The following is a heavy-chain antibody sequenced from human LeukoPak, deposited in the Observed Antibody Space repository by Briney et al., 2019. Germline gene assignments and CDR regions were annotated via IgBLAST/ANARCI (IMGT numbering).Heavy chain of an antibody. CDR2: INPSGGST. V-gene: IGHV1-46*01. CDR3: ARWGSGRHFDY. J-gene: IGHJ4*02. CDR1: GYTFTSCY. Sequence: ASVKVSCKASGYTFTSCYMHWVRQAPGQGLEWMGIINPSGGSTSYAQKFQGRVTMTRDTSTSTVYMELSSLRSEDTAVYYCARWGSGRHFDYWGQGTLVTVSS. D-gene: IGHD1-26*01.